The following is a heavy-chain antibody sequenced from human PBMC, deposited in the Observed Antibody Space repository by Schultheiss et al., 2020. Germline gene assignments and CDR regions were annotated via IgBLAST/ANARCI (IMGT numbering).Heavy chain of an antibody. D-gene: IGHD5-12*01. Sequence: SETLSLTCTVSSGSVSSRTYYWSWIRQHAGKGLEWIGYIYYSGSTYYNPSLKSRVTISVDTSKNQFSLKKTSVTAADTAVYYCASGFDEVATLSYWGQGTLVTISS. CDR1: SGSVSSRTYY. CDR3: ASGFDEVATLSY. J-gene: IGHJ4*02. CDR2: IYYSGST. V-gene: IGHV4-31*03.